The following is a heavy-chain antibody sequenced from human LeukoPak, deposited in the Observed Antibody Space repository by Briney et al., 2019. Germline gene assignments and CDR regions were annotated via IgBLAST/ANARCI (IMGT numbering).Heavy chain of an antibody. D-gene: IGHD3-16*01. CDR2: INHLGST. V-gene: IGHV4-34*01. Sequence: SETLSLTCAVSGRSFSGYYWSWIRQPPGKGLQWIAEINHLGSTNYNPSLKSRVTISVDTSKKQFSLRLRSVTAADTAAYYCARVFGGSSGYFDYWGQGTLVTVSP. CDR1: GRSFSGYY. CDR3: ARVFGGSSGYFDY. J-gene: IGHJ4*02.